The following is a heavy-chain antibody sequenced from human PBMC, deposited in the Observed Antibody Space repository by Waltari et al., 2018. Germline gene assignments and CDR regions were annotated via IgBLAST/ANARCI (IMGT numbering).Heavy chain of an antibody. J-gene: IGHJ4*02. Sequence: EVQFVQSGAELQKPGESLTLSWRASGSHFTHYLIGWVRQMPGKGLEWLGTVHPGDSDVRYSPSFQGHITISADKSVSTAYLQLNNLRASDSAIYYCASPDYWGQGTLVTVSS. CDR3: ASPDY. CDR1: GSHFTHYL. CDR2: VHPGDSDV. V-gene: IGHV5-51*01.